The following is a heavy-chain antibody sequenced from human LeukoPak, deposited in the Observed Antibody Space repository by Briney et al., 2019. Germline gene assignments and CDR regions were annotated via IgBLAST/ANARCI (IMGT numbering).Heavy chain of an antibody. CDR1: RGTFSSYA. CDR2: IIPIFATA. D-gene: IGHD2-15*01. V-gene: IGHV1-69*06. J-gene: IGHJ6*03. Sequence: GSSVKVSCKASRGTFSSYAISWVRQAPGQGLEWMGGIIPIFATANYAQKFQGRVSITADKSTSTAYMELSSLRSEDTAVYYCARGYCSGGTCYSNMDVWGKGTTVTVSS. CDR3: ARGYCSGGTCYSNMDV.